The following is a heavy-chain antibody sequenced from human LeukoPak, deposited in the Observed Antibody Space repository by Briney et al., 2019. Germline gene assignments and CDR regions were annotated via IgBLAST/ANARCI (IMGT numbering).Heavy chain of an antibody. CDR2: ISSSSSTI. CDR1: GFTFSSYS. Sequence: GGSLRLSCAASGFTFSSYSMNWVRQAPGKGLEWVSYISSSSSTIYYADSVKGRFTISRDNVKNTLYLQMNSLRAEDTAVYYCARSLGDCWGQGTLVTVSS. CDR3: ARSLGDC. D-gene: IGHD7-27*01. J-gene: IGHJ4*02. V-gene: IGHV3-48*01.